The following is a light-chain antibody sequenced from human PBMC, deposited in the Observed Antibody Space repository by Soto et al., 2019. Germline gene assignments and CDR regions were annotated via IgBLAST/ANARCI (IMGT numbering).Light chain of an antibody. J-gene: IGKJ5*01. CDR2: GAS. CDR3: QQYNNWLIT. V-gene: IGKV3-15*01. CDR1: QSVSSN. Sequence: EIVMTQSPATLSVSPGERATLSCRASQSVSSNLAWYQQKPGQAPRLLIYGASTRATGIPARFSGSGSGTEFTLTIGSLQSEDFAVYYCQQYNNWLITFGQGTRLEMK.